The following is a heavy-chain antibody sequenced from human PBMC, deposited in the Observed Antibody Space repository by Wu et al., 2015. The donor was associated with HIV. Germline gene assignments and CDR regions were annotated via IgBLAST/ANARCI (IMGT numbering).Heavy chain of an antibody. J-gene: IGHJ6*03. CDR3: ARDLFSAQIGTDYYYYYYMDV. D-gene: IGHD1-1*01. Sequence: QVQLVQSGAEVKKPGASVKVSCKVSGYTLTELSMHWVRQAPGKGLEWMGGFTTIFGTANYAQKFQDRVTITADESTGTAYMELRSLRSEDTAVYYCARDLFSAQIGTDYYYYYYMDVWGKGTTVTVSS. CDR2: FTTIFGTA. V-gene: IGHV1-24*01. CDR1: GYTLTELS.